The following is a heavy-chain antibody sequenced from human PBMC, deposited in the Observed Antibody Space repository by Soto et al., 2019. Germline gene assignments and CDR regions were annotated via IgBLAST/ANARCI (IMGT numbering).Heavy chain of an antibody. CDR1: GGSISSYY. V-gene: IGHV4-59*01. CDR2: IYYSGST. J-gene: IGHJ6*02. D-gene: IGHD3-9*01. CDR3: ARERVYYDILTGYYRTHYYGTDV. Sequence: PSETLSLTCTVSGGSISSYYWSWIRQPPGKGLEWIGYIYYSGSTNYNPSLKSRVTISVDTSKNQFSLKLSSVTAADTAVYYCARERVYYDILTGYYRTHYYGTDVWGQGTTVTVSS.